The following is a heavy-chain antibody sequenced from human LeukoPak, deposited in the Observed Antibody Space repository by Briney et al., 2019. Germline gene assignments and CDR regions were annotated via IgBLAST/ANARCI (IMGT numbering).Heavy chain of an antibody. V-gene: IGHV3-53*01. CDR3: ARRAGAYSHPYDY. J-gene: IGHJ4*02. D-gene: IGHD4-23*01. Sequence: GGSLRLSCTVSGFTVSSNSMSWVRQAPGKGLEWVAFIYNDNRHYSDSVNGRFTISRDNSKNTLYLQMNSLRAEDTAVYYCARRAGAYSHPYDYWGQGTLVTVSS. CDR1: GFTVSSNS. CDR2: IYNDNR.